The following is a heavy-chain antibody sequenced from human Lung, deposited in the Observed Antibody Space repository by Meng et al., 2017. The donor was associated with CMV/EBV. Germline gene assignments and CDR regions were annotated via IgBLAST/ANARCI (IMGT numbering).Heavy chain of an antibody. J-gene: IGHJ4*01. D-gene: IGHD1-1*01. CDR1: GFTFSNAW. V-gene: IGHV3-15*01. Sequence: GGSLRLXXAASGFTFSNAWMSWVRQAPGKGLEWVGRIKRNTDGGTRDHAAPVRGRFTISRDDSKNTLYLQMNSLTTEDTAVYYCTTAGANDETDDWGKGTXVTVAS. CDR2: IKRNTDGGTR. CDR3: TTAGANDETDD.